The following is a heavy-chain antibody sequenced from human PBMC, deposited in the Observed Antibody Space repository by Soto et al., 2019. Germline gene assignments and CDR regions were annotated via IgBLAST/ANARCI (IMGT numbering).Heavy chain of an antibody. D-gene: IGHD6-13*01. V-gene: IGHV4-34*01. Sequence: SETLSVTCVFYGGSFSGYYWSWIRQPPGKGLECIGEINHSGSTNYNPSLKSRVTISVDTSKNQFSLKLSSVTAADTAVYYCARESELTGIAAAGNHTNGMDVWGQGTTVTVSS. CDR3: ARESELTGIAAAGNHTNGMDV. CDR1: GGSFSGYY. CDR2: INHSGST. J-gene: IGHJ6*02.